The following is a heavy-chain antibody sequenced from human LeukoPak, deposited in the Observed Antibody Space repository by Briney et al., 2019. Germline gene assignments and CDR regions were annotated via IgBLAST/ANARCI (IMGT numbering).Heavy chain of an antibody. V-gene: IGHV3-23*01. CDR1: GFTFSNYA. J-gene: IGHJ4*02. CDR3: AREMTIITYSFDS. Sequence: GGSLRLSCAPSGFTFSNYAMSWVRQAPGKGLEWVSAISETGGTIHYADSVRGRFIISRDNSKNTLYLQMNSLRAEDTAVYYCAREMTIITYSFDSWGQGTLVTVSS. CDR2: ISETGGTI. D-gene: IGHD5-24*01.